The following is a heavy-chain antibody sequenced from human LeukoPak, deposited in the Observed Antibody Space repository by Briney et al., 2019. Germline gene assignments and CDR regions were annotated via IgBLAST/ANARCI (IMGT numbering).Heavy chain of an antibody. V-gene: IGHV4-4*07. J-gene: IGHJ6*03. CDR3: ARDRVAGGYYYYYMDV. CDR2: IYTSGST. D-gene: IGHD6-19*01. Sequence: SETLSLTCTVSGGSISSYYWSWIRQPAGKGLEWIGRIYTSGSTNYNPSLKSRVTMSVDTSKNQFSLKLSSVTAADTAVYYCARDRVAGGYYYYYMDVWGKGTTVTISS. CDR1: GGSISSYY.